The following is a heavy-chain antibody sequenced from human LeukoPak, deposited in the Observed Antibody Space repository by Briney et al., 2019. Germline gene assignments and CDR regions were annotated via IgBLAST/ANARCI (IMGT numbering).Heavy chain of an antibody. V-gene: IGHV3-49*03. J-gene: IGHJ6*03. CDR3: TRDVGGDLGLFYYYYYMDV. CDR1: GFTFGDYA. D-gene: IGHD3-22*01. Sequence: GGSLRLSCTASGFTFGDYAMSWFRQAPGKGVEWVGFIRSKAYGGTTEYAASVKGRFTISRDDSKSMAYLQMNSLKTEDTVVYYCTRDVGGDLGLFYYYYYMDVWGKGTTVTVSS. CDR2: IRSKAYGGTT.